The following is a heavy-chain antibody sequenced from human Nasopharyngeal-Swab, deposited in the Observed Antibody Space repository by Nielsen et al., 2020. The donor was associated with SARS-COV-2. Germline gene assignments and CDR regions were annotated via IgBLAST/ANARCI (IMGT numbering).Heavy chain of an antibody. CDR3: ARGGPTFGGVTGY. J-gene: IGHJ4*02. CDR2: ISSSSSYI. V-gene: IGHV3-21*01. Sequence: GESLKISCAASGFTFSSYSMNWVRQAPGKGLEWVSSISSSSSYIYYADSVKGRFTISRDNAKNSLYLQMNSLRAEDTAVYYCARGGPTFGGVTGYWGQGTQVTVSS. D-gene: IGHD3-16*01. CDR1: GFTFSSYS.